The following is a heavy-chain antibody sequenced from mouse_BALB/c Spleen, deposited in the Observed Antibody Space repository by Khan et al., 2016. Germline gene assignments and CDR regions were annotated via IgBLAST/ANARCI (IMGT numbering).Heavy chain of an antibody. D-gene: IGHD1-1*01. CDR2: IHYSGST. V-gene: IGHV3-1*02. J-gene: IGHJ3*01. CDR3: ARNYYGGAPWVAY. CDR1: GFSITSDYS. Sequence: EVKLLESGPDLVKPSQSLSLTCTVTGFSITSDYSWHWIRQFPGNKLEWMGYIHYSGSTNYNPSLKSRISITRDTSKNQFFLQLNSVTPEDTATLYGARNYYGGAPWVAYWGQGTLVTVSA.